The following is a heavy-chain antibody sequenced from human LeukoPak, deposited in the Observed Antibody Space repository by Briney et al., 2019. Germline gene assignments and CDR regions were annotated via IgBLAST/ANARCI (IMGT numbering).Heavy chain of an antibody. CDR3: ARGVGDGYKHAFDI. J-gene: IGHJ3*02. V-gene: IGHV4-34*01. D-gene: IGHD5-24*01. CDR1: GGSFSGYY. CDR2: INHSGST. Sequence: PSETLCLTCAVYGGSFSGYYWSWIRQPPGKGLEWIGEINHSGSTNYNPSLKSRVTISVDTSKNQFSLKLSSVTAADTAVYYCARGVGDGYKHAFDIWGQGTMVTVSS.